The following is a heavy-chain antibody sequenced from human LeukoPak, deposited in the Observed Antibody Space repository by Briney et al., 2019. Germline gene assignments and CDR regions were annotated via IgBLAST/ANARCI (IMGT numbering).Heavy chain of an antibody. CDR3: ARLRYRYFDL. V-gene: IGHV4-39*07. Sequence: RASETLSLTCTVSGGSISSSSYYWGWIRQPPGKGLEWIGSIYYSGSTNYNPSLKRRVAMSVDTSKNQFSLTLNSVTAADTAVYYCARLRYRYFDLWGRGTLVTVSS. J-gene: IGHJ2*01. CDR2: IYYSGST. CDR1: GGSISSSSYY. D-gene: IGHD3-3*01.